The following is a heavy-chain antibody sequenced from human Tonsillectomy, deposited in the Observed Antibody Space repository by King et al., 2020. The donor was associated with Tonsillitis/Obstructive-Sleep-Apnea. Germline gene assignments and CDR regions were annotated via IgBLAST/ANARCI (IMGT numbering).Heavy chain of an antibody. J-gene: IGHJ5*02. CDR1: GFTFSSYG. Sequence: EVQLVESGGALVQPGGSLRLSCAASGFTFSSYGMSWVRQAPGKGLGWVSSIGGSGSTTYYGDSVKGRFTISRDNSKDTMYLQLSSLRAEDTAVYYCAALHSGGSWSWGQGTLVTVSS. CDR3: AALHSGGSWS. CDR2: IGGSGSTT. D-gene: IGHD2-15*01. V-gene: IGHV3-23*04.